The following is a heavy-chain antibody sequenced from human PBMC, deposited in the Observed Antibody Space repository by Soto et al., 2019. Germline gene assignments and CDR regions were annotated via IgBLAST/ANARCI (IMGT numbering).Heavy chain of an antibody. CDR3: ARPYCSGGSCYYHFDY. CDR1: GFTFSSYA. J-gene: IGHJ4*02. CDR2: ISYDGSNE. V-gene: IGHV3-30-3*01. Sequence: QVQLVESGGGVVQHGRSLRLSCAASGFTFSSYAMHWVRQAPGKGLEWVAVISYDGSNEYYADSVKGRFTISRDNSKNTLYLQMSSLRAEDTAVSYCARPYCSGGSCYYHFDYWSQRTLVTVCS. D-gene: IGHD2-15*01.